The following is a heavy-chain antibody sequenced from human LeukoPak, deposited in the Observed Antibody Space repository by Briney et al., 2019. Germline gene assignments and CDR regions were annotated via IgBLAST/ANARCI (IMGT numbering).Heavy chain of an antibody. J-gene: IGHJ3*02. D-gene: IGHD3-22*01. V-gene: IGHV1-46*01. CDR2: INPSGGST. Sequence: GASVKVSCKASGYTFTSYYMHWVRQAPGQGLEWMGIINPSGGSTSYAQKFQGRVTMTRDTSTSTVYMELSSLRSEDTAVYYCAREYYYDSGGYSPDAFDIWGQGTMVTVSS. CDR1: GYTFTSYY. CDR3: AREYYYDSGGYSPDAFDI.